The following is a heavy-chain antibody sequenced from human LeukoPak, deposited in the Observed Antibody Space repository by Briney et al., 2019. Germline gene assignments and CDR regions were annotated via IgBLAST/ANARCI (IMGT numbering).Heavy chain of an antibody. D-gene: IGHD5-12*01. J-gene: IGHJ4*02. CDR2: IYYSGST. CDR3: ARDRSGYGFIDY. Sequence: SETLSLTCTVSGGSISSYYWSWIRQPPGKGLEWIGYIYYSGSTNYNPSLKSRVTMSVDTSKNQFSLKLSSVTAADTAVYYCARDRSGYGFIDYWGQGTLVTVSS. V-gene: IGHV4-59*12. CDR1: GGSISSYY.